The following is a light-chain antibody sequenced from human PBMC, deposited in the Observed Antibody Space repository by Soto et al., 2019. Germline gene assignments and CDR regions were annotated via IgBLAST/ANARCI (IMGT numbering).Light chain of an antibody. CDR1: SSNIGNNY. V-gene: IGLV1-51*02. J-gene: IGLJ1*01. Sequence: QSVLTQPPSVSAAPGQKVTISCSGSSSNIGNNYVYWYQQLPGTAPKLLIYENNKRPSGIPDRFSGSRSGTSATLGITGLQTGDEADYYCGTWDNSLSVLYVFGTGTKLTVL. CDR3: GTWDNSLSVLYV. CDR2: ENN.